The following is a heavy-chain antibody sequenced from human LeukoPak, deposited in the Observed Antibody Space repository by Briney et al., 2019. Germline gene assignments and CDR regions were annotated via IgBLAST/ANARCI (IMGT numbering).Heavy chain of an antibody. CDR1: GGSISSHY. V-gene: IGHV4-59*11. CDR3: ARLYDSSGYTNWLDP. J-gene: IGHJ5*02. CDR2: IYYSGSS. Sequence: SETLSLTCTVSGGSISSHYWSWIRQPPGKGLEWIGYIYYSGSSKYNPSLKSRVTISVDTSKNQFSLKLSSVTAADTTVYYCARLYDSSGYTNWLDPWGQGTLVTVSS. D-gene: IGHD3-22*01.